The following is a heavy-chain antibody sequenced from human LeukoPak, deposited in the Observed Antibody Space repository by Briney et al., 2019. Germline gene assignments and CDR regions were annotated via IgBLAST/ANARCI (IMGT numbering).Heavy chain of an antibody. CDR2: IIPIFGTA. J-gene: IGHJ4*02. Sequence: SVEVSCKASGGTFSSYAISWVRQAPGQGLEWMGGIIPIFGTANYAQKLQGRVTMTTDTSTSTAYMELRSLRSDDTAVYYCARRGYSYGWSLDYWGQGTLVTVSS. D-gene: IGHD5-18*01. CDR1: GGTFSSYA. V-gene: IGHV1-69*05. CDR3: ARRGYSYGWSLDY.